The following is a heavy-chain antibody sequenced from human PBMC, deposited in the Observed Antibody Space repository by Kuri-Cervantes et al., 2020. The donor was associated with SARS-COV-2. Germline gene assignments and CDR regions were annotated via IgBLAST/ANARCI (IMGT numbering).Heavy chain of an antibody. D-gene: IGHD2-15*01. CDR2: IDPSDSYT. J-gene: IGHJ4*02. Sequence: GESLKISCKGSGYSFTSYWISWVRQMPGKGLEWMGRIDPSDSYTNYSPSFQGHVTTSADKSISTAYLQWSSLKASDTAMYYCARRVGYYFDYWGQGTLVTVSS. CDR3: ARRVGYYFDY. V-gene: IGHV5-10-1*01. CDR1: GYSFTSYW.